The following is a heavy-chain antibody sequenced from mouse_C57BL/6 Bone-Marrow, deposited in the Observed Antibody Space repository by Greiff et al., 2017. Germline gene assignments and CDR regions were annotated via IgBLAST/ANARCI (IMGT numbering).Heavy chain of an antibody. CDR3: ARGGCPGFAY. CDR2: IHPSSGYT. V-gene: IGHV1-7*01. Sequence: VQLQESGAELAKPGASVKLSCKASGYTFTSYWMHWVKQRPGQGLEWIGYIHPSSGYTKYNQKFKDEATLAADKSSSTAYMQLSSLTYEASAVYYCARGGCPGFAYWGQGTLVTVSA. CDR1: GYTFTSYW. J-gene: IGHJ3*01. D-gene: IGHD3-3*01.